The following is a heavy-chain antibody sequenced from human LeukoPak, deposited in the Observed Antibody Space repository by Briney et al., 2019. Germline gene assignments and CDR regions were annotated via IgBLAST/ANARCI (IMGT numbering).Heavy chain of an antibody. J-gene: IGHJ4*02. V-gene: IGHV5-51*06. CDR1: GYSFTSYW. CDR2: IYPSDSDT. D-gene: IGHD3-22*01. Sequence: GEPLKISCKGSGYSFTSYWIGWVRQMPGKGLEWMGVIYPSDSDTRYSPSFQGQVTMSADNSISTAYLQWSSLKASDTAMYFCARSTGGYYFYWGQGTLVTVSS. CDR3: ARSTGGYYFY.